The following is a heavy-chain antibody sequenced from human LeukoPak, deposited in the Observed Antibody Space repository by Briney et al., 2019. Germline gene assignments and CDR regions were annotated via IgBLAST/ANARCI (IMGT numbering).Heavy chain of an antibody. D-gene: IGHD4-17*01. CDR1: GFSFSTYA. CDR3: AKGATVTPDYYYYYMDV. Sequence: GGSLRLSCAASGFSFSTYAMHWVRQAPGKGLEWVAVISDVGKYKYYADSVKGRFTISRDNSRNTLDLQMDSLRAEDTALYYCAKGATVTPDYYYYYMDVWGKGTTVTVSS. J-gene: IGHJ6*03. CDR2: ISDVGKYK. V-gene: IGHV3-30*04.